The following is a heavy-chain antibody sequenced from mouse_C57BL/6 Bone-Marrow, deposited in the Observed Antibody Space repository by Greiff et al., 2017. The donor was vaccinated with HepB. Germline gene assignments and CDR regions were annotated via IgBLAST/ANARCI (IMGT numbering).Heavy chain of an antibody. Sequence: EVQVVESGPSLVRPSQTLSLTCTVTGFSINSHCYWIWIRQFPGNKLEYIGYTFYSGITYYNPSLESRTYITRDTSKNQFSLKLSSVTTEDTATYYCARDPGYWYFDVWGTGTTVTVSS. CDR3: ARDPGYWYFDV. CDR2: TFYSGIT. J-gene: IGHJ1*03. CDR1: GFSINSHCY. V-gene: IGHV3-3*01.